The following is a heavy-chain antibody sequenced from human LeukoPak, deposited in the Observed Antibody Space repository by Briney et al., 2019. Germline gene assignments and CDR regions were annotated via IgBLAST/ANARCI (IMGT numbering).Heavy chain of an antibody. Sequence: GGSLRLSCAASGFTFSSYAMSWVRQAPGKGLEWVSAISGSGGSTYYADSVKGRLTISRDNSKNTLYLQMNSLRAEDTAVYYCAKGRDYYYDSSGYGFDPWGQGTLVTVSS. CDR2: ISGSGGST. CDR1: GFTFSSYA. J-gene: IGHJ5*02. V-gene: IGHV3-23*01. CDR3: AKGRDYYYDSSGYGFDP. D-gene: IGHD3-22*01.